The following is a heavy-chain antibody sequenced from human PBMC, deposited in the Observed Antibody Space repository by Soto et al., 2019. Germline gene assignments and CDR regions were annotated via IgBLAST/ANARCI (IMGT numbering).Heavy chain of an antibody. V-gene: IGHV1-69*13. D-gene: IGHD3-3*01. Sequence: SVKVSCKASVVSFRNSASHWVRQTPVQGLEWLGGFIPVYRTLNYAQKFQGRVTITADESTGTDVMTVSSLASDDTAVYYCSTGVIWIGYFTVDSWGQGTRVTVSS. CDR2: FIPVYRTL. J-gene: IGHJ4*02. CDR3: STGVIWIGYFTVDS. CDR1: VVSFRNSA.